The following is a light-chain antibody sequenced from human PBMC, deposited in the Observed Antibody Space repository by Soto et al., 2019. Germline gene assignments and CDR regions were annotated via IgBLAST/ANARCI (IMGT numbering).Light chain of an antibody. Sequence: QPVLTQPASVSGSPGQSITISCIGTRGDVGTYNLVSWYQQHPDKAPKLIIYEDTKRPSGVSSRFSGSKSGNTASLTISGLQAEDAADYYCCSYAGSYTVIFGGGTKVTVL. CDR2: EDT. CDR1: RGDVGTYNL. V-gene: IGLV2-23*01. CDR3: CSYAGSYTVI. J-gene: IGLJ2*01.